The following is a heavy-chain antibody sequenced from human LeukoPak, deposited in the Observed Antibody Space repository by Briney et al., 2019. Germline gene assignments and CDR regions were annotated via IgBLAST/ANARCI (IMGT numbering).Heavy chain of an antibody. CDR2: ISSSSSYI. CDR1: GFTFSSYS. D-gene: IGHD5/OR15-5a*01. J-gene: IGHJ4*02. V-gene: IGHV3-21*01. CDR3: ARGRLGIKSLDY. Sequence: PGGSLRLSCAASGFTFSSYSMNWVRQAPGKGLEWVSSISSSSSYIYYADSVKGRFTISRDNAKNSLYLQMNSLRAEDTAVYYCARGRLGIKSLDYWGQGTLVTVSS.